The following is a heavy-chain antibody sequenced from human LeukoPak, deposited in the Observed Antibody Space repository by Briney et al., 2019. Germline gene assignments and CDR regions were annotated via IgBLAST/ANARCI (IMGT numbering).Heavy chain of an antibody. V-gene: IGHV3-53*01. D-gene: IGHD4-17*01. CDR3: ARSPSAVTTGEEESYFDY. CDR2: IYSGGST. CDR1: GFTVSSNY. Sequence: GGSLRLSCAASGFTVSSNYMSWVRQAPGKGLEWVSVIYSGGSTYYADSVKGRFTISRDNSKNTLYLQMNSLRAEDTAVYYCARSPSAVTTGEEESYFDYWGQGTLVTVSS. J-gene: IGHJ4*02.